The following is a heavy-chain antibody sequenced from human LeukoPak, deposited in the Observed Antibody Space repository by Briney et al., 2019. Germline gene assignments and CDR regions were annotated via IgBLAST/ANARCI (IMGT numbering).Heavy chain of an antibody. D-gene: IGHD3-9*01. CDR3: AKWGDYDVLTGYYVSDY. V-gene: IGHV3-23*01. CDR2: ITGSGGNT. CDR1: GFTFSNYA. Sequence: GASLRLSCAASGFTFSNYAMSWVRQAPGKGLKWVSAITGSGGNTYYADSVKGRFTISRDNSKNTRYLQMNSLRAEDRAVYYCAKWGDYDVLTGYYVSDYWGQGTLVTVSS. J-gene: IGHJ4*02.